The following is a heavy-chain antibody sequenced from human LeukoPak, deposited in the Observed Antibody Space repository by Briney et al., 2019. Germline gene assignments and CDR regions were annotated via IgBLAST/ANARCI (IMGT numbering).Heavy chain of an antibody. V-gene: IGHV3-23*01. Sequence: GGSLRLSCAASGFTFKNYAMTWVRQAPGKGLEWVSTINAGGSSTYYADSVKGRFTISRDNSKNTLYLQMGGLRAEDTALYHCGRDSRTGGPRAFDSWGLGIPVTVSS. CDR3: GRDSRTGGPRAFDS. CDR1: GFTFKNYA. D-gene: IGHD2-8*02. CDR2: INAGGSST. J-gene: IGHJ4*02.